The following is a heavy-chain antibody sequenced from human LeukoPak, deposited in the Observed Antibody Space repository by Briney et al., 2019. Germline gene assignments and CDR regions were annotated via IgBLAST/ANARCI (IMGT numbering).Heavy chain of an antibody. CDR1: GGSFGGYY. CDR3: ARGPLNYDFWSGYQIDY. D-gene: IGHD3-3*01. J-gene: IGHJ4*02. Sequence: SETLSLTCPVCGGSFGGYYWSWLRQPPWKGLEWIGDINHRGSTNYNPPLKSRVTISVDTSKHQFSLKLSSVTAADTAVYYCARGPLNYDFWSGYQIDYWGEGTLVTVSS. CDR2: INHRGST. V-gene: IGHV4-34*01.